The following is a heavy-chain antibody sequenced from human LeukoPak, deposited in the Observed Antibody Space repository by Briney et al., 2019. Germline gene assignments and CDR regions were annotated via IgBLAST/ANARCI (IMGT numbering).Heavy chain of an antibody. D-gene: IGHD2-15*01. CDR3: ARVGCSGGSCSTRADYYYGMDV. J-gene: IGHJ6*02. CDR2: ISYDGTNK. Sequence: GGSLRLSCAASGFTFTSFGMHWVRQAPGKGLEWVAVISYDGTNKYYADSVKGRFTIARDNAKNSLFLQMDSLRAEDTAVYYCARVGCSGGSCSTRADYYYGMDVWGQETTVTVSS. V-gene: IGHV3-30*03. CDR1: GFTFTSFG.